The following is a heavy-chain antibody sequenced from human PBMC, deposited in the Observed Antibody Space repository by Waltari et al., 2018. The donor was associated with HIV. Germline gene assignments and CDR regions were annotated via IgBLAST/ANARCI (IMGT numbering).Heavy chain of an antibody. CDR3: ARATGTIHYSSASTGRKY. V-gene: IGHV1-2*02. D-gene: IGHD6-6*01. CDR2: FNPNNDDL. J-gene: IGHJ4*02. CDR1: GSTFGGYI. Sequence: QVQLVQSGAEVRGPGASVTVFCNASGSTFGGYILSWVRPAPGQALEWMGYFNPNNDDLKYAEKFQDRVSMTRDPATNRAFLTLDGLTSDDTATYFCARATGTIHYSSASTGRKYWGQGTHVTVSS.